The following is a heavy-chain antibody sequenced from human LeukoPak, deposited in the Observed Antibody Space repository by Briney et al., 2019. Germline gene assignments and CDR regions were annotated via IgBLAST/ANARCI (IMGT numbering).Heavy chain of an antibody. V-gene: IGHV3-74*01. J-gene: IGHJ4*02. Sequence: GGSLRLSCAVSGFTFRTYWMHWVRQVRGEGLVWVSRINEDGSITNYADSVKSRFSISRDNGKNTLYLQMHSLRAEDTAVYYCGRDLGGSSGYWGQGTLVTVSS. CDR2: INEDGSIT. CDR1: GFTFRTYW. D-gene: IGHD3-10*01. CDR3: GRDLGGSSGY.